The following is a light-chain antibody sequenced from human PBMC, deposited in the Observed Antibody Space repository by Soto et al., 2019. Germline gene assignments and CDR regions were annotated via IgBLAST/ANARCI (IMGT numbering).Light chain of an antibody. V-gene: IGKV2-30*01. Sequence: DIVTTQSPLSLPVTPGEPASISCRSSQSLVYSDGNTYLNWFQPRPGKSPRRLIYKVSNRDSGVPDRLSGSGSGTDFTLKIRRVEAEDVGVYYCMQALQTRTFGQGTKVDIK. CDR1: QSLVYSDGNTY. CDR3: MQALQTRT. J-gene: IGKJ1*01. CDR2: KVS.